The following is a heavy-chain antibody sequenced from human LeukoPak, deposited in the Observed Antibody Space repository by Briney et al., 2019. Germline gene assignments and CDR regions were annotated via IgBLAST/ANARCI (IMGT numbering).Heavy chain of an antibody. D-gene: IGHD3-10*01. Sequence: AGGSLRLSCAAPGFTFSSYAMSWVLQAPGKGLEWVSAISGSGGSTYYADSVKGRFTISRDNSKNTLYLQMNSLRAEDTAVYYCALLWFGELLPDYWGQGTLVTVSS. J-gene: IGHJ4*02. CDR3: ALLWFGELLPDY. CDR1: GFTFSSYA. CDR2: ISGSGGST. V-gene: IGHV3-23*01.